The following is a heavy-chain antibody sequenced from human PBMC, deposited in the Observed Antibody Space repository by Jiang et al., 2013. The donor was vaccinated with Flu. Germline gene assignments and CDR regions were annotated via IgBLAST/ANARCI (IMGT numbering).Heavy chain of an antibody. V-gene: IGHV1-58*01. CDR3: AADETYYYDSSGYFV. Sequence: SGAEVKKPGTSVKVSCKASGFTFTSSAVQWVRQARGQRLEWIGWIVVGSGNTNYAQKFQERVTITRDMSTSTAYMELSSLRSEDTAVYYCAADETYYYDSSGYFVWGQGTLVTVSS. CDR1: GFTFTSSA. J-gene: IGHJ4*02. D-gene: IGHD3-22*01. CDR2: IVVGSGNT.